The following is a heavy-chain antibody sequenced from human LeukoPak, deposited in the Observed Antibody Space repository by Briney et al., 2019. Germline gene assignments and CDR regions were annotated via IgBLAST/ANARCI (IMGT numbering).Heavy chain of an antibody. CDR2: ISYDGSNK. Sequence: GGSLRLSCAASGFTFSSYGMHWVRQAPGKGLEWVAVISYDGSNKYYADSVKGRFTISRDNYKNTLYLQMNSLRAEDTAVYYCAKGNFGGYDSSGYFGYWGQGTLVTVSS. CDR3: AKGNFGGYDSSGYFGY. V-gene: IGHV3-30*18. CDR1: GFTFSSYG. J-gene: IGHJ4*02. D-gene: IGHD3-22*01.